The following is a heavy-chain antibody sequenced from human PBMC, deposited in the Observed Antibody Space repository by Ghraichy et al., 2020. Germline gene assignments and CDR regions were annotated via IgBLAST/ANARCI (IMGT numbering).Heavy chain of an antibody. J-gene: IGHJ6*02. CDR2: IYYSGNT. V-gene: IGHV4-59*01. CDR3: ARDQGHQYYYYGRDV. Sequence: SETLSLTCTVSGGSISSYYWSWIRQPPGKGLEWIGYIYYSGNTNYNPSLKSRVTISVDTSKNQFSLKLSSVTAADTAVYYCARDQGHQYYYYGRDVWGQGTTVTVSS. CDR1: GGSISSYY.